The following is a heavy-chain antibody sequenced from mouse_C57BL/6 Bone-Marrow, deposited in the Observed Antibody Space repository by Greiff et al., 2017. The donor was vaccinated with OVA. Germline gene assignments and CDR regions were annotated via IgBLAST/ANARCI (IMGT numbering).Heavy chain of an antibody. CDR2: IYPGNSDT. Sequence: EVQLQESGTVLARPGASVKMSCKTSGYTFTSYWMHWVKQRPGQGLEWIGAIYPGNSDTSYNQKFKGKAKLTAVTYASTAYMGLSSLTNEDSAVSDSEKQGSCGGFAYWGQGTLVTVSA. CDR1: GYTFTSYW. J-gene: IGHJ3*01. V-gene: IGHV1-5*01. CDR3: EKQGSCGGFAY. D-gene: IGHD1-1*02.